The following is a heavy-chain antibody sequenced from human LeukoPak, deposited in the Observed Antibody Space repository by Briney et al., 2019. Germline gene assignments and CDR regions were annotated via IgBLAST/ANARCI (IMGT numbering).Heavy chain of an antibody. J-gene: IGHJ4*02. V-gene: IGHV1-2*02. CDR3: ARDDRGHWYDFWSGYYTGIIRLVY. D-gene: IGHD3-3*01. Sequence: GASVKVSCKASRYTFTGYYMHWVRQAPGQGLEWMGWINPNSGGTNYAQKFQGRVTMTRDTSISTAYMELSRLRSDDTAVYYCARDDRGHWYDFWSGYYTGIIRLVYWGQGTLVTVSS. CDR1: RYTFTGYY. CDR2: INPNSGGT.